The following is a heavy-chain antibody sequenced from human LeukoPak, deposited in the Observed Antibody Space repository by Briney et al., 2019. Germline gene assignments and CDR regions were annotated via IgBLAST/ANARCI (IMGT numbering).Heavy chain of an antibody. CDR2: IYYSGST. CDR1: GGSISSYY. Sequence: SETLSLTCTVSGGSISSYYWSWIRQPPGKGLEWIGYIYYSGSTYYNPSLKSRVTISVDTSKNQFSLKLSSVTAADTAVYYCASLYDYGDYASDYWGQGTLVTVSS. CDR3: ASLYDYGDYASDY. D-gene: IGHD4-17*01. V-gene: IGHV4-59*06. J-gene: IGHJ4*02.